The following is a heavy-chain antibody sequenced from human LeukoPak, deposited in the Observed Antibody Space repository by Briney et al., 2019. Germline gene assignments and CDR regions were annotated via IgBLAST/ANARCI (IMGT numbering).Heavy chain of an antibody. Sequence: SETLSLTCTVSGGSVSSGSYYWSWIRQPPGKGLEWIGYIYYSGSTNYNPSLKSRVTISIDTSKNQFSLKLSSVTAADTAMYYCARMGRGYSYGYLDYWGQGTLVTVSS. CDR3: ARMGRGYSYGYLDY. CDR2: IYYSGST. CDR1: GGSVSSGSYY. V-gene: IGHV4-61*01. J-gene: IGHJ4*02. D-gene: IGHD5-18*01.